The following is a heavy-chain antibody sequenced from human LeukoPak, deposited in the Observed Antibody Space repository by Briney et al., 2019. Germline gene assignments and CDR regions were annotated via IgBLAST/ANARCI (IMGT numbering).Heavy chain of an antibody. Sequence: GGSLRLSCAASGFTFSSYWMTWVRQAPGKGLEWVANIKQDGSEKYYVDSVKGRFTISRDNAKNSLYLQMNSLRAEDTAVYYCARDCVIVGAPCYDSWGQGTLVTVSS. CDR1: GFTFSSYW. CDR2: IKQDGSEK. D-gene: IGHD1-26*01. V-gene: IGHV3-7*04. CDR3: ARDCVIVGAPCYDS. J-gene: IGHJ5*01.